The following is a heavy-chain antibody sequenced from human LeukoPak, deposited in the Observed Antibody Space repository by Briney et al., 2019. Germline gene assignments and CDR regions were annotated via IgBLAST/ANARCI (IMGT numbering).Heavy chain of an antibody. D-gene: IGHD1-20*01. Sequence: ETLSLTCTVSGGSLSSYYWSWIRPPPGKGLEWIGYIYYSGSTNYNPSLKSRVTISVVTSKNQFSLKLSSLTAADTAVYYCATGLITGTTFDYWGQGTLVTVSS. CDR2: IYYSGST. V-gene: IGHV4-59*01. J-gene: IGHJ4*02. CDR1: GGSLSSYY. CDR3: ATGLITGTTFDY.